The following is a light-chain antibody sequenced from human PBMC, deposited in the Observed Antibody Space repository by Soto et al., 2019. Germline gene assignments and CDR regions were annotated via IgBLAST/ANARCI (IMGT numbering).Light chain of an antibody. Sequence: MQKTQSPSTLSASVGDRVTITCRASQSISSWLAWYQQKPGKAPKLLIYKASSLESGVPSRFSGSGSGTEFTLTISSLQPDDFATYYCKQYNSYWTFGQGTKVEIK. CDR1: QSISSW. CDR3: KQYNSYWT. V-gene: IGKV1-5*03. J-gene: IGKJ1*01. CDR2: KAS.